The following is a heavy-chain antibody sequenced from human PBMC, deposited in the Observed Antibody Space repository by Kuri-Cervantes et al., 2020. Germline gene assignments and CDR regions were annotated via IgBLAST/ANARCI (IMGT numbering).Heavy chain of an antibody. D-gene: IGHD2-21*02. V-gene: IGHV7-4-1*02. CDR2: IDTNTGNP. CDR1: GYTFTSYG. J-gene: IGHJ3*02. CDR3: ARDRLVVTAPNDAFDI. Sequence: ASVKVSCKASGYTFTSYGISWVRQAPGQGLEWMGWIDTNTGNPTYAQGFTGRFVFSLDTSVSTAYLQISSLKAEDTAVYYCARDRLVVTAPNDAFDIWGQGTMVTVSS.